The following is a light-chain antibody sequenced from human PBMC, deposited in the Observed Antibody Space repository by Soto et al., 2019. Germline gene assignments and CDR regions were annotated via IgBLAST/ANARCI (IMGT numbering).Light chain of an antibody. CDR2: DVS. CDR3: SSYTSSSTPLV. Sequence: QSVLTQPASVSGPPGQSITISRTGTSSEVGGYNYVSWYQQHPGKAPKLMIYDVSNRPSGVSNRFSGSKSGNTASLTISGLQAEDEADYYCSSYTSSSTPLVFGTGTKVTVL. J-gene: IGLJ1*01. CDR1: SSEVGGYNY. V-gene: IGLV2-14*01.